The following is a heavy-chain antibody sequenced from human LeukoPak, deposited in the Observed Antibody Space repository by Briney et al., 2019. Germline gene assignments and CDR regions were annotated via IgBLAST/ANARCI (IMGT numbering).Heavy chain of an antibody. CDR2: IYHGDSDT. D-gene: IGHD2-15*01. V-gene: IGHV5-51*01. CDR3: ATQGSKYCNGSSCYSD. CDR1: GCRFISFW. J-gene: IGHJ1*01. Sequence: GEAPETSWKGSGCRFISFWIGWGRQMPGKGLEGMGIIYHGDSDTKYSPSFQGQVTISADKSVNTAYMPWSSLKASAPGMYYCATQGSKYCNGSSCYSDWGQGSLVTVSS.